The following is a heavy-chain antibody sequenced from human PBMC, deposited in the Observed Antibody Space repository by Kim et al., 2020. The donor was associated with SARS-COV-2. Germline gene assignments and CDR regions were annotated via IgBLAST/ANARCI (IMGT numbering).Heavy chain of an antibody. Sequence: NYDPSLRSRVAISEDTYKNQFSLKLSSMAAADSAVYYCAGTARGANFDYWGRGALVTVSS. CDR3: AGTARGANFDY. D-gene: IGHD1-26*01. J-gene: IGHJ4*02. V-gene: IGHV4-4*09.